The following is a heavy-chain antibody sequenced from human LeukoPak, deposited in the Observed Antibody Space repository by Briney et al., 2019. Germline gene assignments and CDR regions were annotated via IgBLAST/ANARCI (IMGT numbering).Heavy chain of an antibody. Sequence: GGSLRLSCAVCGFTFCSYWTLWVRQAPGKGRVWVSRINGDGSSTSYSDSVKGRFTISRDNAKNTLYLQMNSLRAEDTAVYYCARDPYNSGSFWGQGTLVTVSS. CDR1: GFTFCSYW. J-gene: IGHJ4*02. D-gene: IGHD3-10*01. CDR2: INGDGSST. CDR3: ARDPYNSGSF. V-gene: IGHV3-74*01.